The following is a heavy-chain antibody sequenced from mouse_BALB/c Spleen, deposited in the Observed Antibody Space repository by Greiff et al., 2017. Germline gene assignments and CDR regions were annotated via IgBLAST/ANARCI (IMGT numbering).Heavy chain of an antibody. V-gene: IGHV2-6-7*01. J-gene: IGHJ2*01. CDR1: GFSLTGYG. CDR3: ARNSNYYGNYFDY. D-gene: IGHD2-1*01. CDR2: IWGDGST. Sequence: VQGVESGPGLVAPSQSLSITCTVSGFSLTGYGVNWVRQPPGKGLEWLGMIWGDGSTDYNSALKSRLSISKDNSKSQVFLKMNSLQTDDTARYYCARNSNYYGNYFDYWGQGTTLTVSS.